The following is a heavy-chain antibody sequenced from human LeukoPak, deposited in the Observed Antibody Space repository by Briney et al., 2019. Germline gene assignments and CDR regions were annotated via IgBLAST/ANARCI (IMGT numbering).Heavy chain of an antibody. Sequence: KSSETLSLTCTVSGGSISPYYWSFIRQPAGKGLEWIGRISTSGSSKYNPPLESRVTMSVDTSKNQFSLKVTSVTAADTAMYYCARDRVSWHYFDYWGQGTLLTVSS. CDR3: ARDRVSWHYFDY. D-gene: IGHD5/OR15-5a*01. CDR2: ISTSGSS. V-gene: IGHV4-4*07. J-gene: IGHJ4*02. CDR1: GGSISPYY.